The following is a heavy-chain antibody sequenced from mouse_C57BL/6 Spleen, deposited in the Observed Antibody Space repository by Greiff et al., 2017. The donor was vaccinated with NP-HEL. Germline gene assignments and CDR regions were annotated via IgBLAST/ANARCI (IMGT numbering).Heavy chain of an antibody. CDR1: GYTFTDYY. CDR3: RRRSGPSMDY. V-gene: IGHV1-26*01. Sequence: EVQLQQSGPELVKPGASVKISCKASGYTFTDYYMNWVKQSHGKSLEWIGDINPNNGGTSYNQKFKGKATLTVDKSSSTACLELRSLTSEDSAVYYCRRRSGPSMDYWGQGTSVTVSS. J-gene: IGHJ4*01. CDR2: INPNNGGT. D-gene: IGHD3-2*02.